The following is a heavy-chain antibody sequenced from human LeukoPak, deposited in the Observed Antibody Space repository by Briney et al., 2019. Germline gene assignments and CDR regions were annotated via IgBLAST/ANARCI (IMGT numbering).Heavy chain of an antibody. D-gene: IGHD3-22*01. J-gene: IGHJ4*02. CDR1: GYTFTDYY. CDR3: ARASYYYDSSGYPGYYFDY. V-gene: IGHV1-2*02. Sequence: ASVKVSCKASGYTFTDYYMHWVRQAPGQGLEWMGWINPTSGGTNYAQKFQGRVTMTRDTSISTAYMELSRLRSGDTAVYYCARASYYYDSSGYPGYYFDYWGQGTLVTVSS. CDR2: INPTSGGT.